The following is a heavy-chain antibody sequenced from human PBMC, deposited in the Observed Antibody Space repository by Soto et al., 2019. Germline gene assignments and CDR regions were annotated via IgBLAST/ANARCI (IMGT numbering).Heavy chain of an antibody. CDR1: GGTFSSYA. D-gene: IGHD5-18*01. J-gene: IGHJ5*02. V-gene: IGHV1-69*01. CDR3: ARDRSSGYSYGYGIGFGFVH. CDR2: IIPIFGTA. Sequence: QVQLVQSGAEVKKPGSSVKVSCKASGGTFSSYAISWVRQAPGQGLEWMGGIIPIFGTANYAQKFQGRVRITEDEFMSTAYMELSSLRSEDTPVYYCARDRSSGYSYGYGIGFGFVHWGQGTLVTVSS.